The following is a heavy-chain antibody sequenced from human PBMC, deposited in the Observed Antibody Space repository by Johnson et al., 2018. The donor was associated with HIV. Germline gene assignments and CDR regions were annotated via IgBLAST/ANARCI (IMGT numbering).Heavy chain of an antibody. V-gene: IGHV3-30-3*01. CDR3: ARAGTQWRADAVDI. D-gene: IGHD6-13*01. CDR1: GFTFSSYA. Sequence: QVQLVESGGGVVQPGRSLRLSCAASGFTFSSYAMHWVRQAPGKGLEWVAVISYDGSNKYYADSVKGRFTISRDNSKNTLYLQMNSLRAEVTAVYYCARAGTQWRADAVDIWGQGTMVTVSS. J-gene: IGHJ3*02. CDR2: ISYDGSNK.